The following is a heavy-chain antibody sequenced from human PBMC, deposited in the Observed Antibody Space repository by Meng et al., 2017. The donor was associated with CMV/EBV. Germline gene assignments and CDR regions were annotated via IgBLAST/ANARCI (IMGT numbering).Heavy chain of an antibody. V-gene: IGHV2-70*20. CDR2: IDWDDDK. J-gene: IGHJ6*02. CDR3: ARTPQLAGYYYYGMDV. CDR1: GFSLSTSGMC. Sequence: SGPTLVKPTQTLTLTCTFSGFSLSTSGMCVSWVRQPPGKALEWLALIDWDDDKYYNTSLKTRLTISKDTSKNQVVLTMTNMDPVDTATYYCARTPQLAGYYYYGMDVWGQGTTVTVSS. D-gene: IGHD6-6*01.